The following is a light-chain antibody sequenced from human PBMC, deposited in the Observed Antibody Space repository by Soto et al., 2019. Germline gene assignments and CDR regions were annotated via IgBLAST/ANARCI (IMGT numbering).Light chain of an antibody. Sequence: QSALTQPASVSGSPGQSITISCTGTSSDVGVYKYVSWYQQHPGKAPKLMIYDVSNRPSGVSNRFSGSKSGNTASLTISGLQAEDEADYYCSSYTTTSTRVFGGGTKVTVL. CDR2: DVS. CDR1: SSDVGVYKY. V-gene: IGLV2-14*01. J-gene: IGLJ3*02. CDR3: SSYTTTSTRV.